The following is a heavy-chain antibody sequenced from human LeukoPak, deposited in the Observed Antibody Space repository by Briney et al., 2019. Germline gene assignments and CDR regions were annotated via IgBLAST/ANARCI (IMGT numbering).Heavy chain of an antibody. J-gene: IGHJ4*02. CDR2: IYYSGST. D-gene: IGHD2-8*01. CDR3: ARVYGRIDY. Sequence: PSETLSLTCSVSGGSISSDDYCWNWIRQHPGKGLEWIGYIYYSGSTYYNPSLKSRVALSVDTSKNQFSLKLSSVTAADTAVYYCARVYGRIDYWGQGTLVTVSS. CDR1: GGSISSDDYC. V-gene: IGHV4-31*03.